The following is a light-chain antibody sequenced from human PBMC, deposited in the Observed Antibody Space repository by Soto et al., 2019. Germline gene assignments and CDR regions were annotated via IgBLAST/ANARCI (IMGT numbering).Light chain of an antibody. J-gene: IGLJ3*02. V-gene: IGLV2-23*01. CDR1: NSDVGSHNF. CDR2: EAS. CDR3: CSLTNGATWV. Sequence: QSVLTQPASVSGSPGQSITISCTGTNSDVGSHNFVSWYQQYPGKAPKLLIYEASERPSGLSNRFSGSKSGNTASLTISGLQAEDEADYYCCSLTNGATWVFGGGTQLTVL.